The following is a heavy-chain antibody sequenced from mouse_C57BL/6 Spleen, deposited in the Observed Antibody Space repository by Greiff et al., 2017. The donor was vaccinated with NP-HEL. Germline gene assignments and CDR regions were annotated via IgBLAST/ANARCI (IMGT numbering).Heavy chain of an antibody. CDR1: GFSLTSYG. J-gene: IGHJ1*03. CDR2: IWGVGST. Sequence: QVQLKESGPGLVAPSQSLSITCTVSGFSLTSYGVDWVRQSPGKGLEWLGVIWGVGSTNYNSALKSRLSISQDNSKSQVFLKMNSLQTDDTAMYYCARSSPYGSSYGWYFDVWGTGTTVTVSS. V-gene: IGHV2-6*01. CDR3: ARSSPYGSSYGWYFDV. D-gene: IGHD1-1*01.